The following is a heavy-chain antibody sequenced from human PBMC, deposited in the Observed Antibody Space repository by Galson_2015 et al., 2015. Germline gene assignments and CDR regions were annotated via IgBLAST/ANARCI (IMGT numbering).Heavy chain of an antibody. V-gene: IGHV3-23*01. J-gene: IGHJ4*02. D-gene: IGHD5-12*01. CDR1: GFTFSSYA. CDR2: ITGSGGST. Sequence: SLRLSCAASGFTFSSYAMSWVRQAPGKGLEWVSAITGSGGSTYYADSVKGRFTMSRDNSKSTLYLQMNSLRAEDTAVYYCARDRGGFNWGQGALVTVSS. CDR3: ARDRGGFN.